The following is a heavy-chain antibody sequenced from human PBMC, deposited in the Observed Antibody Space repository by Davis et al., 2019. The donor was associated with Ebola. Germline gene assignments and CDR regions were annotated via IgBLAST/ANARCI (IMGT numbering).Heavy chain of an antibody. Sequence: GESLKISCAVSGFTFSNYWMHWVRQAPGKGLVWVSRINNDGSSTSYADSVKGRFTISRDNAKNTLYLQMNSLRVEDTAVYYCARDSQSTDGGLDVWGQGTTVTVAS. J-gene: IGHJ6*02. CDR3: ARDSQSTDGGLDV. CDR2: INNDGSST. D-gene: IGHD4-11*01. V-gene: IGHV3-74*01. CDR1: GFTFSNYW.